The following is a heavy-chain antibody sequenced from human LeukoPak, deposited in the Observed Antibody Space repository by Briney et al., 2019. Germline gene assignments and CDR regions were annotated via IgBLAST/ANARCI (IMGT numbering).Heavy chain of an antibody. D-gene: IGHD2-15*01. CDR1: GFTFSSYS. CDR2: ISSSSSTI. Sequence: GGSLRLSCAASGFTFSSYSMNWVRQAPGKGLEWVSYISSSSSTIYYADSVKGRFTISRDNAKNSLYLQMNSLRAEDTAVYYCAREDIVVVVAAYYYYGMDVWGQGTTVTVSS. CDR3: AREDIVVVVAAYYYYGMDV. V-gene: IGHV3-48*01. J-gene: IGHJ6*02.